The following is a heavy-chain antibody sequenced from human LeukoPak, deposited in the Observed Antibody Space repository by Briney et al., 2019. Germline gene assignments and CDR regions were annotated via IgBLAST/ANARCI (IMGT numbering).Heavy chain of an antibody. CDR1: GFTFGDYA. CDR3: TASARPKTYYYYGMDV. J-gene: IGHJ6*02. CDR2: IRSKAYGGTT. D-gene: IGHD6-6*01. Sequence: GGSLRLSCTASGFTFGDYAMSWVRQAPGKGLEWVGLIRSKAYGGTTEYAASVKGRFTISRDDSKSIAYLQMNSLKTEDTAVYYCTASARPKTYYYYGMDVWGQGTTVTVSS. V-gene: IGHV3-49*04.